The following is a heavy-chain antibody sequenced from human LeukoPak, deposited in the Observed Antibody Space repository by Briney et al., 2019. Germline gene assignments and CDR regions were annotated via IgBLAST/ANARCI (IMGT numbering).Heavy chain of an antibody. D-gene: IGHD1-26*01. Sequence: SETLSLTCTVSGGSISSYYWSWIRQPPGKGLEWIGYIYYSGSTNYNPSLKSRVTISVDTSKNQFSLKLSSVTAADTAVYYCARGLSGSYLAFDIWGQGTMVTVSS. CDR1: GGSISSYY. V-gene: IGHV4-59*01. CDR2: IYYSGST. J-gene: IGHJ3*02. CDR3: ARGLSGSYLAFDI.